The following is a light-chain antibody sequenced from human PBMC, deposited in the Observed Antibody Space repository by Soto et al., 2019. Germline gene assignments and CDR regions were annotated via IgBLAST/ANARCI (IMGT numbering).Light chain of an antibody. Sequence: DFQMTQSPSSLSASVGDKVTITCRASQGISNYLAWYQQTPGKVPTLLIYSASTLPAGDPSRFSGSGSGTAFTLTISSLQPEDVATYYCQRYDSAPWTFGQGTKVEIK. J-gene: IGKJ1*01. CDR1: QGISNY. CDR2: SAS. V-gene: IGKV1-27*01. CDR3: QRYDSAPWT.